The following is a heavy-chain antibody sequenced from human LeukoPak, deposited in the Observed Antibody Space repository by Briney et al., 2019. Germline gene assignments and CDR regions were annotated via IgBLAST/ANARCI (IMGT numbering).Heavy chain of an antibody. CDR3: ARAGYSNYKFDY. CDR2: ISYSGST. Sequence: SETLSLTCTVSGGSISNYYWSWIRQPPGKGLEWIGYISYSGSTDYNPSLKSRVTISVDTSKNQFSLKLSSVTAADTAVYYCARAGYSNYKFDYWGQGSLVTVSS. J-gene: IGHJ4*02. V-gene: IGHV4-59*01. CDR1: GGSISNYY. D-gene: IGHD4-11*01.